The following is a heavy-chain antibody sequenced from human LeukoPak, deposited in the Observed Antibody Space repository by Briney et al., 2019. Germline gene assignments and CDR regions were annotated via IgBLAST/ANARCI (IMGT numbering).Heavy chain of an antibody. V-gene: IGHV4-4*07. Sequence: SETLSLTCTVSGGSISSYYWSWIRQPAGKGLEWIGRIYTSGSTNYNPSLKSRVTMSVDTSENQFSLKLSPVTAADTAVYYCARGDCSSTSCHFDYWGQGTLVTVSS. J-gene: IGHJ4*02. CDR1: GGSISSYY. D-gene: IGHD2-2*01. CDR3: ARGDCSSTSCHFDY. CDR2: IYTSGST.